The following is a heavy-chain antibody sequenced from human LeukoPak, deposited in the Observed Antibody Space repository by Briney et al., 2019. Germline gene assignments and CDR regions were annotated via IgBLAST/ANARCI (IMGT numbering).Heavy chain of an antibody. CDR1: GFTFSNYA. Sequence: GGSLRLSCAASGFTFSNYAMSWVRQAPGKGQEWVSTISGSNSTYYADSVKGRFTISRDNSKNTLSLQMNSLRVEDTAVYYCAKEMSSRYSGTFAYWGQGTLVTVSS. CDR3: AKEMSSRYSGTFAY. CDR2: ISGSNST. J-gene: IGHJ4*02. D-gene: IGHD1-26*01. V-gene: IGHV3-23*01.